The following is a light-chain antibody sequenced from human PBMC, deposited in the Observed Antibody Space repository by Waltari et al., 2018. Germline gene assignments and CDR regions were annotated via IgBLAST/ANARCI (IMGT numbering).Light chain of an antibody. CDR1: QSVKNN. V-gene: IGKV1-5*03. J-gene: IGKJ4*01. CDR3: QEYDSLPVT. CDR2: KSS. Sequence: EIRMNHPPSALSSYVGDRVSSTCRASQSVKNNLIWYQQKPGKAPKVLVHKSSRLESGFPSRFSGSGYGTAFTLTISSLQPDDFATYSCQEYDSLPVTFGGGTKVEIK.